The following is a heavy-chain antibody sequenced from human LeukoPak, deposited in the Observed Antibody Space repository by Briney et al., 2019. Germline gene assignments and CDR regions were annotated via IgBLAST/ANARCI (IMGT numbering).Heavy chain of an antibody. CDR2: IYPGDSDT. D-gene: IGHD2-21*02. CDR1: GYSFSSYW. V-gene: IGHV5-51*01. CDR3: ARRAYCGGDCYLDY. J-gene: IGHJ4*02. Sequence: GESLKISCKGSGYSFSSYWIGWVRQMPGKGLEWMGMIYPGDSDTRYSPSFQGQVTISADKSISTAYPQWSSLKASDTAMYYCARRAYCGGDCYLDYWGQGTLVTVSS.